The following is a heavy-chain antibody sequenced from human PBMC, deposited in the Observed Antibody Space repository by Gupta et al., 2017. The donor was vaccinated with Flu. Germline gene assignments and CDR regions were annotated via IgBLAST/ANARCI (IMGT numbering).Heavy chain of an antibody. CDR3: TILTHCDGGVCYSYDY. D-gene: IGHD2-21*01. J-gene: IGHJ4*02. Sequence: QVQLVQSGAEVKKPGASVKVSCKTSGYTFTSYGLSWVRQAPGQGLEWMGWISAYNGNTLYAQKLQGRITMTTDTSASTAYMELRSLRGDDTAVYYCTILTHCDGGVCYSYDYWGQGTLVTVSS. CDR2: ISAYNGNT. V-gene: IGHV1-18*01. CDR1: GYTFTSYG.